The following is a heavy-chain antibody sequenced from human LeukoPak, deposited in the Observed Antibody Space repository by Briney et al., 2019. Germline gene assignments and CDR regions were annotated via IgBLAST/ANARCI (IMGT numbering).Heavy chain of an antibody. CDR1: GGSFSGHY. V-gene: IGHV4-34*01. Sequence: PSETLSLTCAVYGGSFSGHYXTXXXXXXXXXXXXXXEIDHTGRSTYNPSLTSRVTISKDSSKNQFSLSLGSVIAADTAVYFCARGENSGSYFSYFDSWAQGTPVTVSS. D-gene: IGHD3-10*01. J-gene: IGHJ5*01. CDR3: ARGENSGSYFSYFDS. CDR2: IDHTGRS.